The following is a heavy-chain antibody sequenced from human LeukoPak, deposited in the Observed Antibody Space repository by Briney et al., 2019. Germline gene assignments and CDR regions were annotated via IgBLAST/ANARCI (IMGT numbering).Heavy chain of an antibody. J-gene: IGHJ5*02. Sequence: GGSLRLSCAASGFTFSSYAMSWVRQAPGKGLEWVANMKEDGGEINYVDSVKGRFTISRDNAKNSLYLHMNSLRVEDTAVYYCARDRGYSTFDNWGQGTLVTVSS. D-gene: IGHD4-23*01. CDR2: MKEDGGEI. CDR1: GFTFSSYA. V-gene: IGHV3-7*01. CDR3: ARDRGYSTFDN.